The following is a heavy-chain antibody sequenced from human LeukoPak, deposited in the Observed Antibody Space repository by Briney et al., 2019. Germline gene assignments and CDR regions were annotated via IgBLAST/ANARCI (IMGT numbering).Heavy chain of an antibody. CDR2: INYRGST. D-gene: IGHD6-19*01. J-gene: IGHJ3*02. CDR3: ARQIAVAGEWAFDI. Sequence: PSETLSLTCTVSGGSISSGSYFWIWIRQPPGMGLEWIGSINYRGSTYYNPSLKCRVTISVDTSKNQFSLKLSSVTAADTALYYCARQIAVAGEWAFDIWGQGTMVTVSS. V-gene: IGHV4-39*01. CDR1: GGSISSGSYF.